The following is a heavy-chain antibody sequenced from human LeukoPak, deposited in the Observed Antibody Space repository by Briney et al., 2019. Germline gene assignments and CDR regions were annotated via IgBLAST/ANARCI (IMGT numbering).Heavy chain of an antibody. V-gene: IGHV4-4*02. CDR3: ATNGWYCLDN. CDR1: GASISNDNW. CDR2: IYHSGTT. J-gene: IGHJ4*02. Sequence: SGTLSLTCAVSGASISNDNWWSWVRQPLGKGLEWIGEIYHSGTTNYNPSLKSRVTISVDKSKNQFSLKLNSVTAADTAVYYCATNGWYCLDNWGQGTLVTVSS. D-gene: IGHD6-19*01.